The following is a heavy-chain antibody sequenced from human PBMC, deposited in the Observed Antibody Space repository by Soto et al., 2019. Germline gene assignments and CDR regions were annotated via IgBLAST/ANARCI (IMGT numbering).Heavy chain of an antibody. Sequence: GGSLLVSCAAAGCPFSNAWMSLVRPAHGKGLEWVGRIKSKTDGGTTDYAARVKGRFTISRDDSKNPLYLQMNSLKTDDTAVYYCPTVGRRGYSYRLAYWGHATLVTVSS. CDR3: PTVGRRGYSYRLAY. CDR2: IKSKTDGGTT. V-gene: IGHV3-15*07. D-gene: IGHD5-18*01. CDR1: GCPFSNAW. J-gene: IGHJ4*01.